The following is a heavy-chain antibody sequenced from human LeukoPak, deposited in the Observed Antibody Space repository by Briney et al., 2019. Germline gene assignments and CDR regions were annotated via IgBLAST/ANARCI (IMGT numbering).Heavy chain of an antibody. J-gene: IGHJ5*02. CDR1: GYTFTSYG. Sequence: ASVKLSCRASGYTFTSYGMSWVRQAPGQGLEWMGWISAYNGNTNYAETLQGRFTITTDTSKSTAYMELRSLRSDDTAVYYCARVEIFGVAHTWGQGTLVTVSS. CDR3: ARVEIFGVAHT. V-gene: IGHV1-18*01. CDR2: ISAYNGNT. D-gene: IGHD3-3*01.